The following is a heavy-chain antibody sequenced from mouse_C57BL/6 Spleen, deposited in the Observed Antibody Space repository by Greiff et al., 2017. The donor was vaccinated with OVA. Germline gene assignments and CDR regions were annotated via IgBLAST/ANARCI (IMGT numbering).Heavy chain of an antibody. CDR2: IDPEDGEN. J-gene: IGHJ2*01. CDR3: ASWGYDSDY. CDR1: GFNIKDYY. D-gene: IGHD2-10*02. V-gene: IGHV14-2*01. Sequence: VQLKQSGAELVKPGASVKLSCTASGFNIKDYYMHWVKQRTEQGLEWIGRIDPEDGENKYAPKFQGKATITADTSSNTAYLQLSSLTSDDTAGYYCASWGYDSDYWGQGTTLTVSS.